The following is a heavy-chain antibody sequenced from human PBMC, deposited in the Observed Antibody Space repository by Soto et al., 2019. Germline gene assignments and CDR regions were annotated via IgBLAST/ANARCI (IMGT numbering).Heavy chain of an antibody. CDR3: ARAPGAAGSL. D-gene: IGHD6-13*01. CDR1: GYSISSGYY. V-gene: IGHV4-38-2*02. CDR2: IYHSGST. J-gene: IGHJ4*02. Sequence: SETLSLTCTVSGYSISSGYYWGWIRQPPGKGLEWIGSIYHSGSTYYNPSLKSRVTISVDTSKNQFSLKLSSVTAADTAVYYCARAPGAAGSLWGQGTLVTVSS.